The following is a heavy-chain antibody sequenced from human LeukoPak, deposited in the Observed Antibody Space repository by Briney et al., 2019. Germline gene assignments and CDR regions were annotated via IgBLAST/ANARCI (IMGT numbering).Heavy chain of an antibody. CDR2: IYYSGST. D-gene: IGHD6-19*01. CDR1: GGSINTYF. J-gene: IGHJ1*01. CDR3: ARGVTGGSYGDFPY. Sequence: SETLPLTCTVSGGSINTYFWSWIRQPPGKGLEWIGYIYYSGSTNYNPSLKSRVTISVDTSKNQFSLKLSSVTAADTAVYYCARGVTGGSYGDFPYCGQPTLVTVSS. V-gene: IGHV4-59*01.